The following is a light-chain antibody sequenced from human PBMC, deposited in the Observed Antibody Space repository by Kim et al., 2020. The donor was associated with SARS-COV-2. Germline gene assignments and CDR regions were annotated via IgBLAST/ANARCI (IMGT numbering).Light chain of an antibody. CDR2: DNN. CDR3: GTWDSSLSAV. V-gene: IGLV1-51*01. CDR1: SSNSGNNY. J-gene: IGLJ2*01. Sequence: PGQNVTISCSGSSSNSGNNYVSWYQQLPGTAPKLLIYDNNKRPSGIPDRFAGSKSGTSATLGITGLQTGDEADYYCGTWDSSLSAVFGGGTQLTVL.